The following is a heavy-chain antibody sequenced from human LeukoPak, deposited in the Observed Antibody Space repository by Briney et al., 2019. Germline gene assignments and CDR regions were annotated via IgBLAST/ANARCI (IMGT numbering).Heavy chain of an antibody. V-gene: IGHV4-4*07. D-gene: IGHD6-13*01. CDR3: ARHAGYSSSWSYYYYYYYMDV. CDR1: GGSIGPYY. CDR2: IYTTGTA. J-gene: IGHJ6*03. Sequence: SETLSLTCIISGGSIGPYYWSWIRQAAGKGPEWIGRIYTTGTADYNPSLKGRVFLSVDTSKNQFSLKVTSVTAADTAVYYCARHAGYSSSWSYYYYYYYMDVWGKGTTVTVSS.